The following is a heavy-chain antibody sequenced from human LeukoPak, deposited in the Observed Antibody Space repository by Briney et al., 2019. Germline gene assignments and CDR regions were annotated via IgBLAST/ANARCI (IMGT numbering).Heavy chain of an antibody. CDR3: ARDRRVGCSFTTCYLFDY. J-gene: IGHJ4*02. V-gene: IGHV3-23*01. CDR1: GFTFNSYA. CDR2: FSGSGDTT. D-gene: IGHD2-2*01. Sequence: GGSLRLSCAASGFTFNSYAMSWVRQAPGKGLEWVSLFSGSGDTTYYTDSVKGRFTISRDNSKNALYLQMNSLGAEDTAVYYCARDRRVGCSFTTCYLFDYWGQGTLVTVSS.